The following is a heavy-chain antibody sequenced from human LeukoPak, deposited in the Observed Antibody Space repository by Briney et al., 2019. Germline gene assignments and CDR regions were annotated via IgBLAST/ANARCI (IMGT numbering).Heavy chain of an antibody. CDR1: GYTFTGYY. CDR2: MNRNSGDT. J-gene: IGHJ4*02. CDR3: ARVCGDYYDPLDY. D-gene: IGHD3-22*01. V-gene: IGHV1-8*03. Sequence: ASVKVSCKASGYTFTGYYMHWVRQARGQGLEWMGWMNRNSGDTGYAQKFQSRVTITRNTSISTAYMELSSLRSEDTAVYYCARVCGDYYDPLDYWGQGTLVTVSS.